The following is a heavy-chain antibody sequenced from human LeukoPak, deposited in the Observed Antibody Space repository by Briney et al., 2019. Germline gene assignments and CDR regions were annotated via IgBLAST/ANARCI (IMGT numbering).Heavy chain of an antibody. CDR1: GGSFSSYA. CDR3: ASGHYADYGQWSSMNY. J-gene: IGHJ4*02. D-gene: IGHD4-17*01. Sequence: ASVKVSCKASGGSFSSYAISWVRQAPGQGPEWMGRTIPIFGIANYAQKFQGRVTIIADKSTSTAYMELSSLRSEDTAVYYCASGHYADYGQWSSMNYWGQGTLVTVSS. CDR2: TIPIFGIA. V-gene: IGHV1-69*04.